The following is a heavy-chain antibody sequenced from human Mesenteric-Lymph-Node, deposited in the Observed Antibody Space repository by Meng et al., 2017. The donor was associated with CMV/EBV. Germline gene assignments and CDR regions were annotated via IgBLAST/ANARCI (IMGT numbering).Heavy chain of an antibody. CDR2: FHHIGTT. Sequence: QFQPQDSGPGPVNPSDTLSRACIVSGDSISNSPYYWTWIPQPPGKGLELIGSFHHIGTTYYNPSLKGRLTISVDTSANLFSLRLTTVTAADTATYYCARRGNYDSDYSEYWGQGTLVTVSS. D-gene: IGHD3-22*01. J-gene: IGHJ4*02. CDR3: ARRGNYDSDYSEY. CDR1: GDSISNSPYY. V-gene: IGHV4-39*01.